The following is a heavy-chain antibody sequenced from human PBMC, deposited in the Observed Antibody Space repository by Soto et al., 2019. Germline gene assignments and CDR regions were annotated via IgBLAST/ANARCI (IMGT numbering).Heavy chain of an antibody. Sequence: KPSETLSLTCTVSGGSISSGDYYWNWIRQAPGKGLEWIAFMYYSGRTFYNPSLKSRGTISVDTSKNQVSLRLTSVTAADTAVYYCVRGELRYRAGYYYYYGMDVWGQGTTVTVSS. CDR1: GGSISSGDYY. CDR3: VRGELRYRAGYYYYYGMDV. CDR2: MYYSGRT. D-gene: IGHD3-10*01. J-gene: IGHJ6*02. V-gene: IGHV4-30-4*01.